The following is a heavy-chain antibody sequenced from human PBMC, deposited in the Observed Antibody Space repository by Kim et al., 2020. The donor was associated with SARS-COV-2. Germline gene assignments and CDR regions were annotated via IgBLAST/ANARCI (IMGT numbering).Heavy chain of an antibody. V-gene: IGHV1-69*04. CDR3: AREGKSVATIKASWFDP. CDR2: IIPILGIA. CDR1: GGTFSSYA. J-gene: IGHJ5*02. Sequence: SVKVSCKASGGTFSSYAISWVRQAPGQGLEWMGRIIPILGIANYAQKFQGRVTITADKSTSTAYMELSSLRSEDTAVYYCAREGKSVATIKASWFDPWGQGTLVTVSS. D-gene: IGHD5-12*01.